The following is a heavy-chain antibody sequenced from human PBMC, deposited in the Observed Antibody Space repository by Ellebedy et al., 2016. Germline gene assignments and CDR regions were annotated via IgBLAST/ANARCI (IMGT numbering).Heavy chain of an antibody. V-gene: IGHV3-53*01. CDR3: ARELTDSTGYYSNMDV. CDR2: IYSSGRT. CDR1: GFTVSTSY. D-gene: IGHD3-22*01. J-gene: IGHJ6*02. Sequence: GESLKISXAVSGFTVSTSYMNWVRQAPGKGLEWVSIIYSSGRTYYANSVEGRFTISRDSPKNTLNLQINSLRAEDTAVYYCARELTDSTGYYSNMDVWGQGTTVIVSS.